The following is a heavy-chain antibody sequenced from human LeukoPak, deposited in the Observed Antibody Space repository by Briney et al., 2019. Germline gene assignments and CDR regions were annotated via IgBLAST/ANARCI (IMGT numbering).Heavy chain of an antibody. V-gene: IGHV4-39*01. CDR2: IYYSGST. J-gene: IGHJ6*03. CDR3: AKTTEGGYSYVYFYYYYMDV. CDR1: GGSISSSSYY. D-gene: IGHD5-18*01. Sequence: SETLSLTCTVSGGSISSSSYYWGWIRQPPGKGLEWIGSIYYSGSTYYNPSLKSRVTISVDTSKNQFSLKLSSVTAADTAVYYCAKTTEGGYSYVYFYYYYMDVGGKGTTVTVPS.